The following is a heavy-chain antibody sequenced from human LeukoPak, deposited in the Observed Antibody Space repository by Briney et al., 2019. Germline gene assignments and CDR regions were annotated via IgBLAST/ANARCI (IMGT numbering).Heavy chain of an antibody. Sequence: SVKVSCKASGGTFSSYAISWVRQAPGQGLEWMGGIIPIFGTANYAQKFQGRVTITADKSTSTAYMELSSLRSDDTAVYYCARDQKSGYDTPLPAPYMDVWGKGTTVTVSS. CDR2: IIPIFGTA. V-gene: IGHV1-69*06. J-gene: IGHJ6*03. D-gene: IGHD5-12*01. CDR1: GGTFSSYA. CDR3: ARDQKSGYDTPLPAPYMDV.